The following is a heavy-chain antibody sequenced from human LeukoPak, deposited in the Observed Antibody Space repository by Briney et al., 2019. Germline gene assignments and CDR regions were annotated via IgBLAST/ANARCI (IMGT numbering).Heavy chain of an antibody. CDR3: ATVQVADIYYYYGMDV. CDR2: FDPEDGET. CDR1: GYTFTSYY. V-gene: IGHV1-24*01. Sequence: ASVKVSCKASGYTFTSYYMHWVRQAPGKGLEWMGGFDPEDGETIYAQKFQGRVTMTEDTSTDTAYMELSSLRSEDTAVYYCATVQVADIYYYYGMDVWGQGTTVTVSS. J-gene: IGHJ6*02. D-gene: IGHD6-19*01.